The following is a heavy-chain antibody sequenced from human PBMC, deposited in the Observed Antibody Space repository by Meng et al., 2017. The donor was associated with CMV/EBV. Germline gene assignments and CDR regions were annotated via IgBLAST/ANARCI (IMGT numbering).Heavy chain of an antibody. V-gene: IGHV3-30*04. CDR3: AREGVRGDIVVVPAAISWFDP. CDR2: MSYGGSNK. D-gene: IGHD2-2*02. CDR1: SDA. Sequence: SDAMGRVSQAPGRGVRWVEVMSYGGSNKNYEDAVKGRFTISRDNSKNTLYLQMNSLRAEDTAVYYCAREGVRGDIVVVPAAISWFDPWGQGTLVTVSS. J-gene: IGHJ5*02.